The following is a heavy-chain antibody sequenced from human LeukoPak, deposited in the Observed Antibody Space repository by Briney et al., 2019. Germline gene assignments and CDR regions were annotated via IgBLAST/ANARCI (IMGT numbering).Heavy chain of an antibody. D-gene: IGHD4/OR15-4a*01. Sequence: ASVKVSSKASGGTFSSYAISWVRQAPGQGLEWMGRIIPIFGTANYAQKFQGRVTITADKSTSTAYMELSSLRSEDTAVYYCAREGPRANSYFDYWGQGNLATVSS. CDR2: IIPIFGTA. V-gene: IGHV1-69*06. CDR1: GGTFSSYA. CDR3: AREGPRANSYFDY. J-gene: IGHJ4*02.